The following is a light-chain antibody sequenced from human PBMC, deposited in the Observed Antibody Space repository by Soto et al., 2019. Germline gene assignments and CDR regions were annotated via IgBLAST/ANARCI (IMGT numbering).Light chain of an antibody. CDR1: DIGSKS. V-gene: IGLV3-21*02. J-gene: IGLJ1*01. CDR3: QVWDISELHYV. Sequence: SYELTQPPSVAVAPGQTAKITCGGDDIGSKSVHWYQHKPGQAPVLVVHDNDDRPSEIPARFSGSNSGNTATLTISRVEAGDEADFYCQVWDISELHYVFGIGTKLTVL. CDR2: DND.